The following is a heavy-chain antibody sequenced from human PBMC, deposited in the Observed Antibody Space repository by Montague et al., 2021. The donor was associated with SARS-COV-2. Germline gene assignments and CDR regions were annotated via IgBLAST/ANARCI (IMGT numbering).Heavy chain of an antibody. CDR2: IHYSGST. Sequence: SETLSLTCAVSGGSISSSSYYWGWIRQPPGKGLEWIGSIHYSGSTYYNPSLKSRVSISVYTSKNQFSLKLISVAAADTAAYYCARLWDTVYYYYGMDVWGQGTTVTVSS. CDR3: ARLWDTVYYYYGMDV. CDR1: GGSISSSSYY. D-gene: IGHD1-26*01. J-gene: IGHJ6*02. V-gene: IGHV4-39*01.